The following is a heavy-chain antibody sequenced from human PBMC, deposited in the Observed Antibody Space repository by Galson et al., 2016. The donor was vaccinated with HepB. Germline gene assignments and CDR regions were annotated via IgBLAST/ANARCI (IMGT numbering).Heavy chain of an antibody. CDR2: ISGSTTYI. CDR3: AREILTYYYDTNNYYDAFDI. V-gene: IGHV3-21*01. Sequence: SLRLSCAGSGFTFGDYTINWVRQAPGKGLEWVSSISGSTTYIHYADSLKGRVTTSRDNAKNSLYLQMTSLRAEDTAVYYCAREILTYYYDTNNYYDAFDIWGQGTMVTVSS. D-gene: IGHD3-22*01. J-gene: IGHJ3*02. CDR1: GFTFGDYT.